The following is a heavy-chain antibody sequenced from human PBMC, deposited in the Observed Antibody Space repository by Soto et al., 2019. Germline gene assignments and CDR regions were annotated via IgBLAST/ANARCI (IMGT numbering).Heavy chain of an antibody. CDR2: ISYSGST. V-gene: IGHV4-30-4*01. CDR3: ATMGTPATGLYYFDY. D-gene: IGHD5-18*01. CDR1: GGSISSGNYY. J-gene: IGHJ4*02. Sequence: QVQLQGSGPGLVKPSQTLSLTCTVSGGSISSGNYYWSWIRQPPGKGLEWIGFISYSGSTYYSLSLQSLVTISVDTSKNQFSLNLSFVTAADTAVYYCATMGTPATGLYYFDYWGQGTLVTVSS.